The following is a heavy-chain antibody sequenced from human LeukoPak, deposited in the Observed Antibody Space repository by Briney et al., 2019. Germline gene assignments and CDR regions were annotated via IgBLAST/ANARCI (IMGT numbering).Heavy chain of an antibody. J-gene: IGHJ5*02. CDR3: ARVYCSSTSCYGGVNWFDP. CDR1: GYTFTGYY. V-gene: IGHV1-2*02. CDR2: INPNSGGT. Sequence: GASVKVSCKASGYTFTGYYMHWVRQAPGQGLEWMGWINPNSGGTNYAQKFQGRVTRTRDTSISTAYMELSRLRSDDTAVYYCARVYCSSTSCYGGVNWFDPWGQGTLVTVSS. D-gene: IGHD2-2*01.